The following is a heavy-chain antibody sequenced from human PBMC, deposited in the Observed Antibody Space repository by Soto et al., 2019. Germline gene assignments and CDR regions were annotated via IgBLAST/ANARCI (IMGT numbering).Heavy chain of an antibody. Sequence: SETLSLTCTVSGGSISCGGYYWSWIRQHPGKGLEWIGYIYYSGSTYYNPSLKSRVTISVDTSKNQFSLKLSSVTAADTAIYYCASLNFDILTGYYAFDLWGQGTMVTVSS. CDR2: IYYSGST. CDR3: ASLNFDILTGYYAFDL. CDR1: GGSISCGGYY. V-gene: IGHV4-31*03. J-gene: IGHJ3*01. D-gene: IGHD3-9*01.